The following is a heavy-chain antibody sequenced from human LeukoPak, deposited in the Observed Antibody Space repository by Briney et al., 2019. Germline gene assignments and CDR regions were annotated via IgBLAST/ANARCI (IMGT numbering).Heavy chain of an antibody. CDR2: ISSSSSTI. Sequence: GGSLRLSCAASGFTFSSYSMNWVRQAPGKGLEWVSYISSSSSTIYYADSVKGRFTISRDNAKNSLYLQMNSLRSEDTAVYYCARAAGRSTIFGFTIWDYYYYMDVWGKGTTVTVSS. D-gene: IGHD3-3*01. J-gene: IGHJ6*03. CDR1: GFTFSSYS. CDR3: ARAAGRSTIFGFTIWDYYYYMDV. V-gene: IGHV3-48*01.